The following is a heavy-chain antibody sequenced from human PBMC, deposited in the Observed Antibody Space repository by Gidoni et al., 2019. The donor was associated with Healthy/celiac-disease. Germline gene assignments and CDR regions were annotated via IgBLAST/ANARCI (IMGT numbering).Heavy chain of an antibody. CDR2: IYYSGRT. CDR3: ARQDGYTAKYNWFDP. D-gene: IGHD2-2*02. Sequence: QMQLQESGPGLVRPSETLSLNCTVSGGSISSSSYYWGWIRQPTGEGLEWIGSIYYSGRTYYNPSLKMRVTISVDTSKNQFSLKLSSVTAADTAVYYCARQDGYTAKYNWFDPWGQGTLVTVSS. J-gene: IGHJ5*02. V-gene: IGHV4-39*01. CDR1: GGSISSSSYY.